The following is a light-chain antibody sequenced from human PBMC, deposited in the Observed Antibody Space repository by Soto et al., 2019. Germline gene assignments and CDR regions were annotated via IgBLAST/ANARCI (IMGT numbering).Light chain of an antibody. V-gene: IGKV3-20*01. CDR3: HQRQSWPRT. CDR2: GAS. CDR1: QIVSASH. J-gene: IGKJ1*01. Sequence: VVLTQSPGTLSLSPGERATLSCRASQIVSASHLAWYQQKPGQAPRLLLYGASTRATDIPDRFSGSGSGTDFTLTISRVEPEDFAVYYCHQRQSWPRTFGQGTTVDIK.